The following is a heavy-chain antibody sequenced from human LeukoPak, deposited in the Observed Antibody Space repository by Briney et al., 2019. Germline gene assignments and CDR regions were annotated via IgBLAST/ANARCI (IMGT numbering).Heavy chain of an antibody. CDR2: ISGSGGST. Sequence: GGSLRLSCAASGFTFSSYAMSWVRHAPGKGLEWVSAISGSGGSTYYADSVKGRFTISRDNSKNTLYLQMNSLRAEDTAVYYCAKSSRQWLVRGYFDYWGQGTLVTVSS. CDR3: AKSSRQWLVRGYFDY. D-gene: IGHD6-19*01. V-gene: IGHV3-23*01. J-gene: IGHJ4*02. CDR1: GFTFSSYA.